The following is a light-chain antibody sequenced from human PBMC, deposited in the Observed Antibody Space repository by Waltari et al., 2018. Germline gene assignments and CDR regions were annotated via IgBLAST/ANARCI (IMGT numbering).Light chain of an antibody. CDR2: GAS. Sequence: EIVMTQSPATLSVSPGERATLSCRASQSVSSNLAWYQQKPGQAPRLLIYGASTSATGRPARFSGSGSGTEFHLTISSMQSEDFAVYYCQQYNNWPPYTFGQGTKLEIK. V-gene: IGKV3-15*01. J-gene: IGKJ2*01. CDR3: QQYNNWPPYT. CDR1: QSVSSN.